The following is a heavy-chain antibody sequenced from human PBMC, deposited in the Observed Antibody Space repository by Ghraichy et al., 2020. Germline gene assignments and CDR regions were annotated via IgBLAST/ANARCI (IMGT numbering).Heavy chain of an antibody. J-gene: IGHJ4*02. CDR1: GFTFSNYA. D-gene: IGHD3-9*01. V-gene: IGHV3-23*01. Sequence: SLRLSCAASGFTFSNYAMSWVRQAPGKGLEWVSVVSGSGGTTYYADSVKGRFTISRDNSQNTLYLLMNNLRAEDTAVYRCAKDGLSYDFLTSCDSWGQGTLVTVSS. CDR3: AKDGLSYDFLTSCDS. CDR2: VSGSGGTT.